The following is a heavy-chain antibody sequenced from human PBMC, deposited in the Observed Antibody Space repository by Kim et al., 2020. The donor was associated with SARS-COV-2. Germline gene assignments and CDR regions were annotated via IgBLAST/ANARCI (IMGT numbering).Heavy chain of an antibody. CDR2: ISHSSHT. D-gene: IGHD3-3*02. V-gene: IGHV4-38-2*01. CDR3: ARQLAGISLYFEV. CDR1: GSSIGIGYY. J-gene: IGHJ3*01. Sequence: SETLSLNCSVSGSSIGIGYYWAWIRQPPGGGLEWIGSISHSSHTYYNSSLQSRVTMSVDRSKNLFSLMLTSVTAADTAMYFCARQLAGISLYFEVWGRWT.